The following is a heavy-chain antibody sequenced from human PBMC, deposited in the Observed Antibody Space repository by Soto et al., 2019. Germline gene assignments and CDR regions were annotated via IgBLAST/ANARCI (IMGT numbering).Heavy chain of an antibody. CDR3: ARDRSITMVRGVISEGWYYYYGMDV. CDR1: GFTFSSYG. Sequence: GGSLRLSCAASGFTFSSYGMHWVRQAPGKGLEWVAVIWYDGSNKYYADSVKGRFTISRDNSKNTLYLQMNSLRAEDTAVYYCARDRSITMVRGVISEGWYYYYGMDVWGQGTTVTVSS. D-gene: IGHD3-10*01. J-gene: IGHJ6*02. CDR2: IWYDGSNK. V-gene: IGHV3-33*01.